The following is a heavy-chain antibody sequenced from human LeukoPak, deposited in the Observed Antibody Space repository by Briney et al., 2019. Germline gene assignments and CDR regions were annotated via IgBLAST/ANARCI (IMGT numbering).Heavy chain of an antibody. CDR1: GFTFSSYA. CDR2: VSYSGDST. CDR3: AKEVIPHFDY. Sequence: GGSLRLSCAASGFTFSSYAMHWVRQAPGKGLEWVSAVSYSGDSTYYADSVKGRLTISRDNSKNTLYLQMNSLRAEDTAVYYCAKEVIPHFDYWGQGALVTVSS. V-gene: IGHV3-23*01. J-gene: IGHJ4*02.